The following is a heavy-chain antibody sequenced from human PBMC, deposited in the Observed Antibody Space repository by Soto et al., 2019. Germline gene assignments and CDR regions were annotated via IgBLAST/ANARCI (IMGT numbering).Heavy chain of an antibody. V-gene: IGHV4-59*08. CDR1: GGSISSYY. CDR3: ARRYGGAFDI. D-gene: IGHD3-10*01. CDR2: IYYSGST. Sequence: QVQLQESGPGLVKPSETLSLTCTVSGGSISSYYWSWIRQPPGKGLEWIGYIYYSGSTNYIPSLKSRVTISVDTTKNQYSLKLSFVTAADTGVYYCARRYGGAFDIWGQGTMVTVSS. J-gene: IGHJ3*02.